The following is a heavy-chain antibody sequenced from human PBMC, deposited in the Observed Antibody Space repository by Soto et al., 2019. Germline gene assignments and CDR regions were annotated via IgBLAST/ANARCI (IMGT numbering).Heavy chain of an antibody. Sequence: PTETLSLTCTVSGGAISGEGYYWSWIRQYSGRGLEWIGYIHYSGSTYSNPSLKSRVTISVDTSKTQFFLKLTSVTAADTAVYYCARAGKDTDGWANWFDRWRQRPLVTVSS. D-gene: IGHD2-15*01. CDR3: ARAGKDTDGWANWFDR. V-gene: IGHV4-31*03. CDR2: IHYSGST. CDR1: GGAISGEGYY. J-gene: IGHJ5*02.